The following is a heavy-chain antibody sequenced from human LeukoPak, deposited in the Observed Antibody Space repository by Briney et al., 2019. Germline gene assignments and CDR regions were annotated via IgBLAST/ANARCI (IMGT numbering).Heavy chain of an antibody. CDR2: IYTSGST. CDR1: AGSISSWY. Sequence: PSETLSLTCTVSAGSISSWYWSWIRQPAGKGLEWIGRIYTSGSTNYNPSLKSRVTMSVDTSKNQFSLKLSSVTAADTAVYYCARGSSSSRDYYYYMDVWGKGTTVTVSS. V-gene: IGHV4-4*07. CDR3: ARGSSSSRDYYYYMDV. D-gene: IGHD6-6*01. J-gene: IGHJ6*03.